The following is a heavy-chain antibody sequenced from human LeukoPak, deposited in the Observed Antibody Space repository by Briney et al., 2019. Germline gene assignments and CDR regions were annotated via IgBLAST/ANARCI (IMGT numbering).Heavy chain of an antibody. V-gene: IGHV3-21*01. CDR3: ARAQASYYYYYMDV. Sequence: GGSLRLSCAASGFIFSNYNMNWVRQAPGKGLEWVSSISSGGTYIYYADSVKGRFTISRDTAKNSVYLQVNSLRAEDTAVYYCARAQASYYYYYMDVWGKGTTVTVSS. CDR1: GFIFSNYN. CDR2: ISSGGTYI. J-gene: IGHJ6*03.